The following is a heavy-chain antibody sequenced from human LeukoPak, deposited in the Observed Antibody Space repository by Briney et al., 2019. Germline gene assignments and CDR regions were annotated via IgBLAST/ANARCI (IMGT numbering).Heavy chain of an antibody. V-gene: IGHV4-59*08. CDR2: ISDIGSI. CDR1: GGSISIYY. D-gene: IGHD2/OR15-2a*01. J-gene: IGHJ4*02. CDR3: AGHHPRNTVDF. Sequence: SETLSLTCTVSGGSISIYYWSWIRQPPGKGLEWIAYISDIGSINYNPSLKSRVTISLDTSKNQFSLKLSSVTAADTAVYYCAGHHPRNTVDFWGQGTLVTVSS.